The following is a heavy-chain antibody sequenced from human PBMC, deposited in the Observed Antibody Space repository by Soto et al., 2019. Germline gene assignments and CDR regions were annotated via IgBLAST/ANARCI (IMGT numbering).Heavy chain of an antibody. CDR2: INHSGST. Sequence: SETLSLTCAVYGGSFSGYYWSWIRQPPGKWLEWIGEINHSGSTNYNPSLKSRVTISVDTSKNQFSLKLSSVTAADTAVYYCARGRRRAARAGTKYYFDYWGQGTLVTVSS. CDR1: GGSFSGYY. V-gene: IGHV4-34*01. J-gene: IGHJ4*02. CDR3: ARGRRRAARAGTKYYFDY. D-gene: IGHD6-6*01.